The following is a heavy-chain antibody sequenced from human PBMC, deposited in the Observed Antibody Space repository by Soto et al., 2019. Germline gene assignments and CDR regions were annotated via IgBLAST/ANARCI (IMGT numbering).Heavy chain of an antibody. CDR1: GFTLSDYY. V-gene: IGHV3-23*04. CDR3: AKDGGPPGTRDWYFDL. D-gene: IGHD2-15*01. Sequence: LVVESGGGLVQPGGSLRLSCVASGFTLSDYYMTWVRQAPGKGLEWVSGISRTGGSTYYADSVKGRFTISRDNSKNTLYLQINSLRAEDTAVYYCAKDGGPPGTRDWYFDLWGRGTLVTVSS. J-gene: IGHJ2*01. CDR2: ISRTGGST.